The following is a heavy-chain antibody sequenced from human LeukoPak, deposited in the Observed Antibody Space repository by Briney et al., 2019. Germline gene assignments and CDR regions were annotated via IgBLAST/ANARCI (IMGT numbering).Heavy chain of an antibody. D-gene: IGHD2-15*01. CDR3: ARISQSSGGFYY. CDR1: GGSISNSGGFY. J-gene: IGHJ4*02. CDR2: ISYRGST. Sequence: SSETLSLTCTVSGGSISNSGGFYWSWIRQHPGDGLEWIGFISYRGSTYYNPSLKSRVSMSVDTSRSQFSLRLTSVTDEDTAVYYCARISQSSGGFYYWGRGTLVTVSS. V-gene: IGHV4-31*02.